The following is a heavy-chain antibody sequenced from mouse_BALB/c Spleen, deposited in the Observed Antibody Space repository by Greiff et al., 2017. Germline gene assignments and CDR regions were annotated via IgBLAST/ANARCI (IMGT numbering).Heavy chain of an antibody. J-gene: IGHJ4*01. Sequence: VQLQQSGPGLVKPSQSLSLTCTVTGYSITSDYAWNWIRQFPGNKLEWMGYISYSGSTSYNPSLKSRISITRDTSKNQFFLQLNSVTTEDTATYYCARSDYYGSSPYAMDYWGQGTSVTVSS. CDR3: ARSDYYGSSPYAMDY. CDR1: GYSITSDYA. V-gene: IGHV3-2*02. CDR2: ISYSGST. D-gene: IGHD1-1*01.